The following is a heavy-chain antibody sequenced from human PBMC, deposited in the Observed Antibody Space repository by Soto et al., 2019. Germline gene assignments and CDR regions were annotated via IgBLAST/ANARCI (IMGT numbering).Heavy chain of an antibody. CDR2: IYYSGTT. V-gene: IGHV4-30-4*01. D-gene: IGHD2-15*01. Sequence: SETLSLTCTVSGGSISSGDYYWSWIRQPPGKGLEWIGFIYYSGTTYYNPSLKSRATISLDTSKNQFSLKLSSVTAADTAVYYCARESGGGTRGNNRFDPWGQGTLVTVSS. CDR1: GGSISSGDYY. J-gene: IGHJ5*02. CDR3: ARESGGGTRGNNRFDP.